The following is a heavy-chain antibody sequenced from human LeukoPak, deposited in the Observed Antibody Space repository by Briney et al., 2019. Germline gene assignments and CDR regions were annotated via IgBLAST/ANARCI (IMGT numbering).Heavy chain of an antibody. CDR2: ITYDGSNK. J-gene: IGHJ4*02. D-gene: IGHD5-12*01. CDR1: GFTFRIYN. CDR3: ASNSGYEKGY. Sequence: PGRSLRLSCAASGFTFRIYNTHWVRQAPGKGLEWVAVITYDGSNKYYSDSVRGRFTISRDNSKNTLYLQMNSLRAEDTAVYYCASNSGYEKGYWGQGTLATVSS. V-gene: IGHV3-30*03.